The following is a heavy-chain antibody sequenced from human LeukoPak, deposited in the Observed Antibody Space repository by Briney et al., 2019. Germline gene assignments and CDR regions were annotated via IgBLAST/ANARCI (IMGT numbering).Heavy chain of an antibody. D-gene: IGHD3-22*01. CDR1: GYSFTDYY. Sequence: ASVKVSCKTSGYSFTDYYMHWVRQAPGQGLEWMGWINPNSGGTNYAQKFQGRVTMTRDTSISTAYMELSRLRSDDTAVYYCARDYYDSPVPDYWGQGTLVTVSS. J-gene: IGHJ4*02. CDR2: INPNSGGT. CDR3: ARDYYDSPVPDY. V-gene: IGHV1-2*02.